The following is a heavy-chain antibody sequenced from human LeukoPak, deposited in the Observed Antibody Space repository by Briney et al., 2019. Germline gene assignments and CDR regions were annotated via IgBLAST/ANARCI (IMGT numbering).Heavy chain of an antibody. D-gene: IGHD3-9*01. V-gene: IGHV1-18*04. J-gene: IGHJ3*02. CDR3: AREGLRYFDWPDDAFDI. Sequence: ASVKVSCKASGYTFTSYSISWVRQAPGQGLEWMGWISAYNGNTNYAQKLQGRVTMTTDTSTSTAYMELRSLRSDDTAVYYCAREGLRYFDWPDDAFDIWGQGTMVTVSS. CDR2: ISAYNGNT. CDR1: GYTFTSYS.